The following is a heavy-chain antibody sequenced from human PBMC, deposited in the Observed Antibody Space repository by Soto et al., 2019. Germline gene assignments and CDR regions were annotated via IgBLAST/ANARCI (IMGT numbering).Heavy chain of an antibody. Sequence: SETLSLTCTVSGGSISSYYWSWIRQPPGKGLEWIGYIYYSGSTNYNPSLKSQVTISVDTSKNQFSLKLSSVTAADTAVYYCVRVNSGYDGPCGQRPLVTVSS. J-gene: IGHJ5*02. CDR1: GGSISSYY. D-gene: IGHD5-12*01. CDR3: VRVNSGYDGP. CDR2: IYYSGST. V-gene: IGHV4-59*01.